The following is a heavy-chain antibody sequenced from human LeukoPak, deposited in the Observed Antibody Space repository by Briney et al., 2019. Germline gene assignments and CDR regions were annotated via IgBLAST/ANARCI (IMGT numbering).Heavy chain of an antibody. CDR2: IYSGGST. CDR1: GFTVSSNY. J-gene: IGHJ3*02. CDR3: ARVSSAWDAFDI. V-gene: IGHV3-53*01. D-gene: IGHD3-3*01. Sequence: GGSLRLSCAASGFTVSSNYMSWVRQAPGKGLEWVSVIYSGGSTYYADSVKGRFTISRDNSKNTLYLQMNSLRAEDTAVYYCARVSSAWDAFDIRGQGTMVTVSS.